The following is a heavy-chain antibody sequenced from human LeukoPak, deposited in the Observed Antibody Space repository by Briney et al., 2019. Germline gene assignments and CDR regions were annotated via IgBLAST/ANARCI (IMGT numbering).Heavy chain of an antibody. J-gene: IGHJ3*02. D-gene: IGHD6-13*01. CDR3: AKSKTAAAGMGAFDI. CDR1: GFTFSNYA. Sequence: GGSLRLSCAASGFTFSNYAMSWVRLGPGKGLEWVSGFSASDGSTQYADSVKGRFTISRDNSKNTLFLQMISLRAEDTAVYYCAKSKTAAAGMGAFDIWGQGTMVTVSS. V-gene: IGHV3-23*01. CDR2: FSASDGST.